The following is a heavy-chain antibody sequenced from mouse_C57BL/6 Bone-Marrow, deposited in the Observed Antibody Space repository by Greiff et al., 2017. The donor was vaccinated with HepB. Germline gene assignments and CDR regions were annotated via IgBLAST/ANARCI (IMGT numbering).Heavy chain of an antibody. V-gene: IGHV10-3*01. CDR2: IRSKSSNYAT. D-gene: IGHD1-1*01. CDR1: GFTFNTYA. J-gene: IGHJ4*01. Sequence: EVQLVESGGGLVQPKGSLRLSCAASGFTFNTYAMHWVRQAPGKGLEWVARIRSKSSNYATYYADSVKDRFTISRDDSQSMLYLQMNNLKTEDTAMYYCVRGNLLLPSYYAMDYWGQGTSVTVSS. CDR3: VRGNLLLPSYYAMDY.